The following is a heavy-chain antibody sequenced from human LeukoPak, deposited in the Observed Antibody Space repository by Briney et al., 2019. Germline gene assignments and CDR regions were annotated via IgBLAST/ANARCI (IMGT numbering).Heavy chain of an antibody. CDR2: IYYSGTT. V-gene: IGHV4-59*01. Sequence: SETLSLTCTVSSGSISSDFWSWIRQPPGKGLEWIGCIYYSGTTNYNPSLKSRVTMSVDTSRKLFSLRLSSVTAADTAVYYCARSKYYFDYWGQGTLVTVSS. D-gene: IGHD2/OR15-2a*01. CDR3: ARSKYYFDY. J-gene: IGHJ4*02. CDR1: SGSISSDF.